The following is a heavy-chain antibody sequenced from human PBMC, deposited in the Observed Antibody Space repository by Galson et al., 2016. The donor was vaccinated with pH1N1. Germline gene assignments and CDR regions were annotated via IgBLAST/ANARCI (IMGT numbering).Heavy chain of an antibody. V-gene: IGHV4-61*02. CDR2: MYTSGTT. CDR1: GGFISSSIYY. Sequence: TLSLTCTVSGGFISSSIYYWNWIRQPAGKGLEWIGRMYTSGTTTYNPSLESRVSISVDTSKNQFSLRLSSVTAADTAVYFCARDRVALTGIFDYWGQGALVTVSS. J-gene: IGHJ4*02. D-gene: IGHD3-10*01. CDR3: ARDRVALTGIFDY.